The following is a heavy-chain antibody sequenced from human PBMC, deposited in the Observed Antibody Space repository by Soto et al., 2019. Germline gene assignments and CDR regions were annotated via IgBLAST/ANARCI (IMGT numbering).Heavy chain of an antibody. V-gene: IGHV3-23*01. J-gene: IGHJ4*02. CDR3: AKGGDSSRYSYVYYFDY. CDR2: ISGSGGNT. D-gene: IGHD3-22*01. Sequence: EVQLLASGGGLVQPGGSLRLSCAASGFTFTNYAMSWVRQAPGKGLDWVSVISGSGGNTYYADSVKGRFTISRDNSKNTLYLQMNSLGAEDTAVYYCAKGGDSSRYSYVYYFDYWGQGTLVTVSS. CDR1: GFTFTNYA.